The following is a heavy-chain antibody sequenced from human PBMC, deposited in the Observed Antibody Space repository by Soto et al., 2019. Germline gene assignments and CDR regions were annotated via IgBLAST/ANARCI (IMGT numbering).Heavy chain of an antibody. D-gene: IGHD6-13*01. Sequence: PSETLSLTCAVSGGSISSGGYSWSWIRQPPGKGLEWIGYIYHSGSTYYNPSLKSRVTISVDRSKNQFSLKLSSVTAADTAVYYGARVGSSWDKAFDYWGQGTLVTVSS. V-gene: IGHV4-30-2*01. J-gene: IGHJ4*02. CDR1: GGSISSGGYS. CDR2: IYHSGST. CDR3: ARVGSSWDKAFDY.